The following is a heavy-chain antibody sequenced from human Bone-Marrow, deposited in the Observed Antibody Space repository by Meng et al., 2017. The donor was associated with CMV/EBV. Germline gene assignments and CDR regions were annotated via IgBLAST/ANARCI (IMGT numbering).Heavy chain of an antibody. CDR2: MNPSGGGT. J-gene: IGHJ4*02. D-gene: IGHD3-3*01. V-gene: IGHV1-46*01. CDR1: YTFATYY. Sequence: YTFATYYMHWVRQAPGQGLEWMGIMNPSGGGTTYAQKFQGRVTMSSDTSTSTFYMQLRSLTSEDTAVYYCASSPDYDFWSGYMNFDYWGQGTLVTVSS. CDR3: ASSPDYDFWSGYMNFDY.